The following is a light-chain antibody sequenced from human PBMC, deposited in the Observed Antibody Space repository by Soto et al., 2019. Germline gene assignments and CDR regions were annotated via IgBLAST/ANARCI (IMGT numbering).Light chain of an antibody. V-gene: IGKV3-11*01. CDR1: QSVSSY. CDR2: DDS. J-gene: IGKJ1*01. Sequence: EILLTQSPSSLSLSPGERATLSCRASQSVSSYLAWYQQKPGQPPRLLIYDDSNRATGIPARFSGSGSGTEFTLSLCGLQPEDVSLYYSPQYNNLLRTFGQGTKVDI. CDR3: PQYNNLLRT.